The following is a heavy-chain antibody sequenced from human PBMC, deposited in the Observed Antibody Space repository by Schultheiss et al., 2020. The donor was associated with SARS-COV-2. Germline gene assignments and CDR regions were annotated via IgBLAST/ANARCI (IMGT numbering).Heavy chain of an antibody. CDR3: ARGGPVYSSSWYWFDP. V-gene: IGHV4-4*07. CDR1: GGSISSYY. CDR2: IYTSGST. D-gene: IGHD6-13*01. Sequence: SETLSLTCTVSGGSISSYYWSWIRQPPGKGLEWIGRIYTSGSTNYNPSLKSRVTMSVDTSKNQFSLKLSSVTAADTAVYYCARGGPVYSSSWYWFDPWGQGTLVTVSS. J-gene: IGHJ5*02.